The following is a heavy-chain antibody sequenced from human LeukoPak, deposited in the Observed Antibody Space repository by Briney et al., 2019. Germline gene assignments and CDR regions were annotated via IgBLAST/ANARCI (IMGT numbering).Heavy chain of an antibody. CDR1: GFTFSSYG. Sequence: PGGSLRLSCAASGFTFSSYGMHWVRQAPGKGLEWVAVIWYDGGNKYYADSVKGRFTIFRDNSKNTLYLQMNSLRAEDTAVYYCARGGIAAAGTRNSKSYFDYWGQGTLVTVSS. CDR2: IWYDGGNK. J-gene: IGHJ4*02. D-gene: IGHD6-13*01. CDR3: ARGGIAAAGTRNSKSYFDY. V-gene: IGHV3-33*01.